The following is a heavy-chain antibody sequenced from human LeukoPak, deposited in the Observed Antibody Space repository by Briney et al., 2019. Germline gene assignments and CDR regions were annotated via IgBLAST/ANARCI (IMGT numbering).Heavy chain of an antibody. CDR3: ATLTVRGVINI. CDR2: IQSKTDGGTT. CDR1: GFTFSNTW. D-gene: IGHD3-10*01. V-gene: IGHV3-15*01. J-gene: IGHJ4*02. Sequence: GGSLRLSCAASGFTFSNTWMNWVRQAPGKGLEWVGRIQSKTDGGTTEYAAPVKGRFTISRDDSKTTLYLQINSLKTEDTAVYYCATLTVRGVINIWGQGTLVTVSS.